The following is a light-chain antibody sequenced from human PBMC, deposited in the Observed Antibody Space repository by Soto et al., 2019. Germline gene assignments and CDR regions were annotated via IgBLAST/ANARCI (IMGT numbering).Light chain of an antibody. Sequence: QSVLTQPPSVSEAPRQRGTISFSGSSSNIGNNAVNWYQQLPGKAPKLLIYYDDLLPSGVSDRFSGSKSGTSASLAISGLQSEDEADYYCAAWDDSLNGVVFGGGTKVTVL. CDR2: YDD. CDR1: SSNIGNNA. CDR3: AAWDDSLNGVV. J-gene: IGLJ2*01. V-gene: IGLV1-36*01.